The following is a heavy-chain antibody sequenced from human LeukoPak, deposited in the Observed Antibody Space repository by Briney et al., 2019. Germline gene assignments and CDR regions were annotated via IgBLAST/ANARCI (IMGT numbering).Heavy chain of an antibody. D-gene: IGHD4-23*01. J-gene: IGHJ4*02. CDR3: AKLNVVNFDY. V-gene: IGHV3-23*01. Sequence: GGSLRLSCAASGFSFSNYAMNWVRQAPGKGLEWVSGISGSGGRTYYADSVKGRFSISRDNSKNTLYLQMNSLRVGDTAVYYCAKLNVVNFDYWGQGTLVTVSS. CDR2: ISGSGGRT. CDR1: GFSFSNYA.